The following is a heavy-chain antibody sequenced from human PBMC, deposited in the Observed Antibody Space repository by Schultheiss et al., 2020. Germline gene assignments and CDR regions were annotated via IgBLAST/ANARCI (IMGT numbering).Heavy chain of an antibody. Sequence: GESLKISFAASGFTFSSYAMSWVRQAPGKGLEWVSYISSSSSYTNYADSVKGRFTISRDDSKNTLYLQMNSLKTEDTAVYYCARVFGTYLGGDHCDYWGQGTLVTVSS. D-gene: IGHD3-3*01. CDR3: ARVFGTYLGGDHCDY. CDR2: ISSSSSYT. CDR1: GFTFSSYA. J-gene: IGHJ4*02. V-gene: IGHV3-11*05.